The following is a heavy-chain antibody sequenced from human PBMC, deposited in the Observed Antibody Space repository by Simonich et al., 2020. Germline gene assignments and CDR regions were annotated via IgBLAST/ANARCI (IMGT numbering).Heavy chain of an antibody. CDR1: GYTFTGYY. CDR2: TDPNSGGT. Sequence: QVQLVQSGAEVKKPGASVKVSCKASGYTFTGYYMHWGRQATGQGLDRMGWTDPNSGGTKYAQKCPGRVTRTKDTSIRTAYMELSRLRSDDTAVYYCAGDELGIQHWYFDLWGRGTLVTVSS. CDR3: AGDELGIQHWYFDL. V-gene: IGHV1-2*02. J-gene: IGHJ2*01. D-gene: IGHD7-27*01.